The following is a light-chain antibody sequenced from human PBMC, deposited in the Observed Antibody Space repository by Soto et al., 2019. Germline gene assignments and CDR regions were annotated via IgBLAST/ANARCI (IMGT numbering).Light chain of an antibody. J-gene: IGLJ1*01. Sequence: QSALTQPASGSGSPGRSITISCTGTISDVGGNKFVSWYQQYPGKAPKLMICDVSNRPSGVSNRFSGSKSGNTASPTISGLQAEDEADYYCSSFTGTNYVFGTGTKVTVL. V-gene: IGLV2-14*03. CDR2: DVS. CDR1: ISDVGGNKF. CDR3: SSFTGTNYV.